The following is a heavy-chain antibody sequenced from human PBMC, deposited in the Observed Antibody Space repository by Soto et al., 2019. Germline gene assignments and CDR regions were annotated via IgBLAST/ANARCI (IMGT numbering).Heavy chain of an antibody. CDR2: IYYSGST. CDR1: GGSISSSSYY. V-gene: IGHV4-39*01. CDR3: ARLEVVAPYAFDI. Sequence: QLQLQESGPGLVKPSETLSLTCTVSGGSISSSSYYWGWIRQPPGKGLEWIGSIYYSGSTYYNPSLKRRVPISVDTSKNQFSLKLSSVTAADTAVYYRARLEVVAPYAFDIWGQGTMVTVSS. J-gene: IGHJ3*02. D-gene: IGHD2-15*01.